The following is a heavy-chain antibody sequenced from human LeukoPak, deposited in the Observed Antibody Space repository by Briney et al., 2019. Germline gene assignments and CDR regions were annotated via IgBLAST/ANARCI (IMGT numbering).Heavy chain of an antibody. J-gene: IGHJ5*02. V-gene: IGHV4-4*07. D-gene: IGHD5-24*01. CDR3: ARWMAGTSRVGFDL. CDR1: GGSVTSNY. Sequence: PSETLSLTCTVSGGSVTSNYWSWIRQPAAKGLEWIGRNYSSGTTNYNPSLKSRVTISADTSKNQLSLKLTSVTAADTAVYYCARWMAGTSRVGFDLWGQGILVTVSS. CDR2: NYSSGTT.